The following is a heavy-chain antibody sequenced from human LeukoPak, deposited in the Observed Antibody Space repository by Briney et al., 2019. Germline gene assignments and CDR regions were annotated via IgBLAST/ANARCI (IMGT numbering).Heavy chain of an antibody. CDR2: IKQDGSEK. Sequence: PGGSLRLSCAASGFTFSRYWMSWVRQTPGKGLEWVANIKQDGSEKYYVDSVKGRFTISRDNAKNSLYLQMNSLRTEDTAVYYCARGRGSWYGVYFDYWGQGTLVTVSS. V-gene: IGHV3-7*01. CDR1: GFTFSRYW. CDR3: ARGRGSWYGVYFDY. J-gene: IGHJ4*02. D-gene: IGHD6-13*01.